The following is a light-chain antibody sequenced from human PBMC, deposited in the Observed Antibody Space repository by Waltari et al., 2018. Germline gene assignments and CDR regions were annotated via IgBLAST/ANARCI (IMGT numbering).Light chain of an antibody. CDR2: DVN. V-gene: IGLV2-14*01. CDR3: SSYTSSRAIFV. CDR1: RSDVGGYAS. Sequence: QSALTQPASVSGSPGQSITISCTGTRSDVGGYASFSWYQRHPGKVPKVMIYDVNQRPSGVSDRFSGSKSGYTASLTISGLQAQDEADYYCSSYTSSRAIFVFGIGTKVTVL. J-gene: IGLJ1*01.